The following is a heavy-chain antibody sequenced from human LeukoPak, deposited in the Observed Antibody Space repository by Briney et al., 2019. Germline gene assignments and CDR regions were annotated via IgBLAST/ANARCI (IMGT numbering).Heavy chain of an antibody. CDR1: GFTFSSYA. CDR3: ARGPVVVPAAIDYYYMDV. V-gene: IGHV3-23*01. Sequence: GGSLRLSCAASGFTFSSYAMSWVRQAPGKGREWVSAISGSGGSTYYADSVKGRFTISRDNSKNTLYLQMNSLRAEDTAVYYCARGPVVVPAAIDYYYMDVWGKGPRSPSP. CDR2: ISGSGGST. D-gene: IGHD2-2*02. J-gene: IGHJ6*03.